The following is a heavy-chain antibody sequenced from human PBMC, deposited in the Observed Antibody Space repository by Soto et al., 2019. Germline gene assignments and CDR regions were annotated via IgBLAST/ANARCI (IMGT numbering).Heavy chain of an antibody. CDR3: ARVNYDYVWGSYPNDY. CDR2: ISYDGRNK. CDR1: GFSFSTYA. V-gene: IGHV3-30-3*01. Sequence: QVQLVESGGGVVQPGRSLRLSCAASGFSFSTYAMHWFRQAPGKGLEWVALISYDGRNKYYADSVKGRFTISRDNSKNTLYRQMNSLRTEDTAVYYCARVNYDYVWGSYPNDYWGQGTLVTVSS. J-gene: IGHJ4*02. D-gene: IGHD3-16*02.